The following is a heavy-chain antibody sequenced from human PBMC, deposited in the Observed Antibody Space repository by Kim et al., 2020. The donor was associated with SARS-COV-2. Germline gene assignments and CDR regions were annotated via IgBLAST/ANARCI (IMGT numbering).Heavy chain of an antibody. V-gene: IGHV3-74*01. CDR3: ARGGGPCY. D-gene: IGHD3-10*01. Sequence: GGSLRLSCAASGFTFSSSWMNWVRQAPGKGLVWVARTNSDGSDICYADSVKGRFTISRDNAKNTLYLQMNSLRAEDTAVYYCARGGGPCYWGQGTLVTV. CDR2: TNSDGSDI. CDR1: GFTFSSSW. J-gene: IGHJ4*02.